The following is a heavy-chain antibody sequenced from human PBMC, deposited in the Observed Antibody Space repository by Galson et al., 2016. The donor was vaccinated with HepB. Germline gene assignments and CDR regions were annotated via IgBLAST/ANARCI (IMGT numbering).Heavy chain of an antibody. CDR1: GGSINTTNW. Sequence: SETLSLTCAVSGGSINTTNWWNWVRQPPGKGLEWIGESYHAGNTHYNPSLKSRVTISVDKSKNQFSLKLNSVTAADTAVFYCVRRGGTGFDLWGQGTLVPVSS. CDR2: SYHAGNT. V-gene: IGHV4-4*02. CDR3: VRRGGTGFDL. D-gene: IGHD3-10*01. J-gene: IGHJ5*02.